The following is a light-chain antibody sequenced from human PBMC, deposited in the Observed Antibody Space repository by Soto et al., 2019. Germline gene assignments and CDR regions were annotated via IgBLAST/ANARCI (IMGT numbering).Light chain of an antibody. Sequence: IQLTQSPSSLSASVGDRVTITCRASQGISSYLAWYQQKPGKAPKLLIYAASTLQSGVPSGFTGSGFGTNFTLTISSLQPEDFATYYCQQLNTYPPTFGGGTKVDIK. CDR3: QQLNTYPPT. CDR1: QGISSY. CDR2: AAS. V-gene: IGKV1-9*01. J-gene: IGKJ4*01.